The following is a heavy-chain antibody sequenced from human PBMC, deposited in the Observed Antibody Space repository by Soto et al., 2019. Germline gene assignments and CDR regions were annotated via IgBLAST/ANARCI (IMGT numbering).Heavy chain of an antibody. CDR2: ISSSSSTI. CDR1: GFTFSSYS. J-gene: IGHJ6*02. Sequence: EVQLVESGGGLVQPGGSLRLSCAASGFTFSSYSMNWVRQAAGKRLGSVSYISSSSSTIYYADSVKGRFTISRDNAKISLYLQMNSLRAEDTAASYCARDENYYDSGGHRDGMDVWGQGTTVTVSS. CDR3: ARDENYYDSGGHRDGMDV. V-gene: IGHV3-48*01. D-gene: IGHD3-22*01.